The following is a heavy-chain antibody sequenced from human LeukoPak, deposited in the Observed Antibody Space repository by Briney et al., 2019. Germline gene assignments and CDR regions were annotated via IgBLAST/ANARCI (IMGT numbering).Heavy chain of an antibody. V-gene: IGHV3-74*01. D-gene: IGHD3-22*01. CDR3: ARDDSSICYPPDY. J-gene: IGHJ4*02. CDR2: INNDGSST. Sequence: GGSLRLSCAASGFTFSSYWMHWVRQAPGKGLVWVSRINNDGSSTSYADSVKGRFTISRDNAKNTLYLQMNSLRAEDTAVYYCARDDSSICYPPDYWGQGTLVTVSS. CDR1: GFTFSSYW.